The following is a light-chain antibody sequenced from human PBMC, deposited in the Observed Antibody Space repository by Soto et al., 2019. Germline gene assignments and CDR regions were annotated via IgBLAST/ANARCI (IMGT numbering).Light chain of an antibody. CDR1: QSVSSY. CDR2: DAS. V-gene: IGKV3-11*01. Sequence: EIVFTQSPATLSSSPGERATLPCRASQSVSSYLAWYQQKPGQAHRLLIYDASTRATGIPARFSGSGSGTDFTLTISSLEPEDFAVYYCQQRSNWPTWTFGQGTKVDIK. J-gene: IGKJ1*01. CDR3: QQRSNWPTWT.